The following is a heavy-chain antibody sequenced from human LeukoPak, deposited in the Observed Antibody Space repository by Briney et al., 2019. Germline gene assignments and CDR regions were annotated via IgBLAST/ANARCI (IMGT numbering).Heavy chain of an antibody. J-gene: IGHJ4*02. V-gene: IGHV1-3*01. Sequence: ASVKVSCKASGYTFTSYAMHWVRQAPGQRLEWMGWINAGNGNTKYSRKFQGRVTITRDTSASTAYTELSSLRSEDTAVYYCARTTAMVTIFDYWGQGTLVTVSS. CDR2: INAGNGNT. CDR3: ARTTAMVTIFDY. CDR1: GYTFTSYA. D-gene: IGHD5-18*01.